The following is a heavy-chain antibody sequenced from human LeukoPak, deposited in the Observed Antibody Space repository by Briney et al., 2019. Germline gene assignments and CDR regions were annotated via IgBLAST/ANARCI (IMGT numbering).Heavy chain of an antibody. D-gene: IGHD3-10*01. Sequence: SETLSLTCTVSGGSISSYYWSWIRQPPGKGLEWIGYIYYSGSTYYNPSLKSRVTISVDTSKNQFSLKLSSVTAADTAVYYCARSSNMVRGDPFDYWGQGTLVTVSS. CDR2: IYYSGST. V-gene: IGHV4-59*12. J-gene: IGHJ4*02. CDR1: GGSISSYY. CDR3: ARSSNMVRGDPFDY.